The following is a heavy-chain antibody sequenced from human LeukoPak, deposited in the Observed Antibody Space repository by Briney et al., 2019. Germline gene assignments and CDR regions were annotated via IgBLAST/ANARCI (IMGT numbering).Heavy chain of an antibody. CDR3: ARKKMATPTDY. D-gene: IGHD5-24*01. J-gene: IGHJ4*02. CDR1: GFTFSNYG. CDR2: ISYDGGDK. Sequence: PGGSLRLSCAASGFTFSNYGMHWVRQAPGKGLEWVAVISYDGGDKYYVDSVKGRFTISRDISKNTLYLQMNSLRAEDTGVYYCARKKMATPTDYWGQGTLVTVSS. V-gene: IGHV3-30*03.